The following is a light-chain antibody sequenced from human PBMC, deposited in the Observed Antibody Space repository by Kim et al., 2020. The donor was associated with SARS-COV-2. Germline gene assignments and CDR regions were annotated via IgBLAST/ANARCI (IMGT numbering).Light chain of an antibody. CDR2: AAA. CDR1: QDIANS. Sequence: ASIGDRVTITCRASQDIANSLAWYQQKPGRVPQVLIYAAATLQSGVPSRFSGSGSGTEFTLTIGSLQTEDVATYYCQKYNSAPWTFGPGTKVDIK. V-gene: IGKV1-27*01. CDR3: QKYNSAPWT. J-gene: IGKJ1*01.